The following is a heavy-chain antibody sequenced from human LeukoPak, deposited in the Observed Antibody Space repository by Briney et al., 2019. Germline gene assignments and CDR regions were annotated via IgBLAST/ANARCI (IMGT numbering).Heavy chain of an antibody. Sequence: PGGSLRLSCAASGFTLSIFAMNWVRQAPGRGLEWVSAISGSGGSTFYADSVKGRFTISRDNSENTLYLQMNSLRAEDTAVYYCVKRTVNYPFDFWGQGTLLTVSS. D-gene: IGHD1-7*01. CDR1: GFTLSIFA. V-gene: IGHV3-23*01. J-gene: IGHJ4*02. CDR2: ISGSGGST. CDR3: VKRTVNYPFDF.